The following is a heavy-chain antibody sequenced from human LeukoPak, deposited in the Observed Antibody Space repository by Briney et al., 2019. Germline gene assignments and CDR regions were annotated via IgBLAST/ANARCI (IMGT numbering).Heavy chain of an antibody. J-gene: IGHJ4*02. D-gene: IGHD3-22*01. Sequence: GGSLRLSCAASGFTFSSYAMHWVRQAPGKGLEYVSAISSNGGSTYYANSVKGRFTISRDNSKNTLYLQMGSLRAEDMAVYYCARDSRHYYDSSGYPYWGQGTLVTVSS. CDR2: ISSNGGST. CDR1: GFTFSSYA. V-gene: IGHV3-64*01. CDR3: ARDSRHYYDSSGYPY.